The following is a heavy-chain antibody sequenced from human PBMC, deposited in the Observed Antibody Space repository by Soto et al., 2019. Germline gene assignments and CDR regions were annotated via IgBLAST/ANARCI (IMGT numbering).Heavy chain of an antibody. Sequence: QVQLQESGPGLVKPLETLSLTCTVPGGSITSYYWSWVRQPPGKGLEWIGYIYYNGNINYNPSLKSRLTISLDTSKNQFSLMLSSVTAADTAVYYCATGRVYCGSEYWGQGTLVTVSS. CDR3: ATGRVYCGSEY. CDR2: IYYNGNI. CDR1: GGSITSYY. V-gene: IGHV4-59*01. J-gene: IGHJ4*02. D-gene: IGHD2-21*01.